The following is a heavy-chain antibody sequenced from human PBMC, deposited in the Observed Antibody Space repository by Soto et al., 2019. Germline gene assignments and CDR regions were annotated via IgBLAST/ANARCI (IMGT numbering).Heavy chain of an antibody. CDR1: GFTFSSYA. CDR3: AKNSMVRGGTADY. J-gene: IGHJ4*02. V-gene: IGHV3-23*01. CDR2: ISGSGGST. D-gene: IGHD3-10*01. Sequence: GGSLRLSCAASGFTFSSYAMSWVRQAPGEGLEWVSAISGSGGSTYYADSVKGRFTISRDNSKNTLYLQMNSLRAEDTAVYYCAKNSMVRGGTADYWGQGILVTISS.